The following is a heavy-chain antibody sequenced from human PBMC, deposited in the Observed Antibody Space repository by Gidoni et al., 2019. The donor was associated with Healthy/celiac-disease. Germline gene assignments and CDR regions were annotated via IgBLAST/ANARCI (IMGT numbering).Heavy chain of an antibody. D-gene: IGHD2-21*02. CDR1: GFTFSSYA. V-gene: IGHV3-30-3*01. CDR3: ARDGVVVVTMLNWFDP. J-gene: IGHJ5*02. Sequence: QVQLVESGGGVVQPGRSLRLSCAASGFTFSSYAMHWVRQAPGKGLEWVAVISYDGSNKYYADSVKGRFTISRDNSKNTLYLQMNSLRAEDTAVYYCARDGVVVVTMLNWFDPWGQGTLVTVSS. CDR2: ISYDGSNK.